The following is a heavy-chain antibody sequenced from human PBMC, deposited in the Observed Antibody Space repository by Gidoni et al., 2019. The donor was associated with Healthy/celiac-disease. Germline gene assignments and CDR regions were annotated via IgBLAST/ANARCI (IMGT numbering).Heavy chain of an antibody. CDR1: GGSISSGGYY. D-gene: IGHD1-20*01. V-gene: IGHV4-31*03. Sequence: QVQLQESGPGLVKPSQTLSLTCTVSGGSISSGGYYWSWIRQHPGKGLEWIGYIYYSGSTYYNPSLKSRVTISVDTSKNQFSLKLSSVTAADTAVYYCARGTDLFRLNSPGYYYYMDVWGKGTTVTVSS. CDR3: ARGTDLFRLNSPGYYYYMDV. CDR2: IYYSGST. J-gene: IGHJ6*03.